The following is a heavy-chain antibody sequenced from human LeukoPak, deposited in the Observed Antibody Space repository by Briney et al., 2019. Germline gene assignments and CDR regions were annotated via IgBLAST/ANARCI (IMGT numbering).Heavy chain of an antibody. CDR1: AFSLSRNF. D-gene: IGHD1-26*01. Sequence: GGSLRLSCAASAFSLSRNFMGWVRQAPGMGLEWVSLIYIGGDTYYADSVKGRFTISRDNSKNTIYLQMNSLRVEDTAVYYCAREVGSGSYLAHAFDLWGQGTMVTVSS. CDR2: IYIGGDT. J-gene: IGHJ3*01. V-gene: IGHV3-53*01. CDR3: AREVGSGSYLAHAFDL.